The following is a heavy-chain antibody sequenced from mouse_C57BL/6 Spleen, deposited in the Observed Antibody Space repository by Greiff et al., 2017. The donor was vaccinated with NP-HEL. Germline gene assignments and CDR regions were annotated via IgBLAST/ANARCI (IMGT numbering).Heavy chain of an antibody. D-gene: IGHD2-1*01. CDR3: TRDGMATRGFAY. J-gene: IGHJ3*01. Sequence: VQLQQSGAELVRPGASVTLSCKASGYTFTDYEMHWVKQTPVHGLEWIGAIDPETGGTAYNQKFKGKAILTADKSSSTAYMELRSLTSEDSAVYYCTRDGMATRGFAYWGQGTLVTVSA. V-gene: IGHV1-15*01. CDR2: IDPETGGT. CDR1: GYTFTDYE.